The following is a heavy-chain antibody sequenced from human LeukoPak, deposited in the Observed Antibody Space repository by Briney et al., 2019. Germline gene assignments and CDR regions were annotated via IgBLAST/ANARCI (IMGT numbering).Heavy chain of an antibody. Sequence: GASVKVSCKASGYTFTGYYMHWVRQAPGQGLEWMGWINPNSGGTNYAQKFQGRVTMTRDTSISTAYMELSRLRSDDTAVYYCARVARRIVGATRYYYYYMDVWGKGTTVTVSS. V-gene: IGHV1-2*02. CDR1: GYTFTGYY. J-gene: IGHJ6*03. D-gene: IGHD1-26*01. CDR3: ARVARRIVGATRYYYYYMDV. CDR2: INPNSGGT.